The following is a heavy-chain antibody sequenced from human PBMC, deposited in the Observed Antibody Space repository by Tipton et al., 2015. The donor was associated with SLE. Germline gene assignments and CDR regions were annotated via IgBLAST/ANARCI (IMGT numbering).Heavy chain of an antibody. CDR2: IYSSGIT. CDR1: GGSISSSTYY. J-gene: IGHJ6*03. CDR3: ARVWARVIISDLRTDYYLDV. D-gene: IGHD3-10*01. Sequence: TLSLTCTVSGGSISSSTYYWGWIRQPPGKGLEWIGSIYSSGITYFNPSLPGRPTISADTSKNQFSLKLSSVTAADTAVYYCARVWARVIISDLRTDYYLDVWGKGTTVTVSS. V-gene: IGHV4-39*07.